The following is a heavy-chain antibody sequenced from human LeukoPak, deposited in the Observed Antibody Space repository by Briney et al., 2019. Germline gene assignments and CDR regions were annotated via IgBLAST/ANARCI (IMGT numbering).Heavy chain of an antibody. V-gene: IGHV4-59*01. Sequence: SETLSLTCTLSGGSISTYYWSWIRQPPGKGLEWIGYIYHSGSANYNPSLNSRVTISVDTSKNQCSLKLSSVPAADTAVYYCARGGGYASPIGYWGQGALVTVSS. D-gene: IGHD5-12*01. CDR3: ARGGGYASPIGY. CDR1: GGSISTYY. J-gene: IGHJ4*02. CDR2: IYHSGSA.